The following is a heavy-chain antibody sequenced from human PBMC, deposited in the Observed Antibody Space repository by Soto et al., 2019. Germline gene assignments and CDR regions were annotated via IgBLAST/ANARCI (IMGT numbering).Heavy chain of an antibody. D-gene: IGHD2-21*01. CDR2: VRGGSSYT. V-gene: IGHV3-11*06. CDR1: GFSFGDSY. Sequence: QVQLVESGGGLVKPGGSLRLACAASGFSFGDSYMSWVRQAPGKGLEWLSYVRGGSSYTNYADPVKGRFTISRDNAKRSLYLEMNSLRADVTAVYYCAKTIVAASGYYFDHWGQGNLVTVSS. J-gene: IGHJ4*02. CDR3: AKTIVAASGYYFDH.